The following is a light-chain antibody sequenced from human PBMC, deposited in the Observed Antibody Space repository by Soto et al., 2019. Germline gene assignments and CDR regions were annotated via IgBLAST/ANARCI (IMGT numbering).Light chain of an antibody. CDR3: QHYHNSFPCT. CDR2: DVS. V-gene: IGKV1-5*01. CDR1: QTIKNW. Sequence: DIQMTQSPYTMSASIGDRVSITCRASQTIKNWLAWYQQKPGKAPRLLIFDVSILENGVPSRFSGSGSATEFTLTINSLEPDDSATYYCQHYHNSFPCTFGQGTKVEIK. J-gene: IGKJ1*01.